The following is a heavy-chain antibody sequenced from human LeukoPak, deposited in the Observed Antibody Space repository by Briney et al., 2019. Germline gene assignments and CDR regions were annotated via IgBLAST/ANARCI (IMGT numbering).Heavy chain of an antibody. D-gene: IGHD3-9*01. V-gene: IGHV1-8*01. CDR1: GYTFTSYD. CDR3: ARVNDILTGYYKDY. J-gene: IGHJ4*02. CDR2: LDPNSGDT. Sequence: ASVKVSCKASGYTFTSYDINLVRQPTGQGLEWMGCLDPNSGDTGSAQKFQGRVTITSNTAISTAYLERSGLRSEDTSVYYCARVNDILTGYYKDYWGQGTLVTVSS.